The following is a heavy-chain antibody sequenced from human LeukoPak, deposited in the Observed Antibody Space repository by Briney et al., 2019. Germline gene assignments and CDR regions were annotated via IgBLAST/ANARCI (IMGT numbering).Heavy chain of an antibody. CDR1: GYTFTGYY. CDR3: ARGPSITMVRGGQWYYYMDV. D-gene: IGHD3-10*01. Sequence: ASVKVSCKASGYTFTGYYMHWVRQAPGQGLEWMGWINPNSGDTNYAQKFQGRVTMTRDTSISTAYMELSTLRCEDTAVYYCARGPSITMVRGGQWYYYMDVWGKGTTVTISS. J-gene: IGHJ6*03. CDR2: INPNSGDT. V-gene: IGHV1-2*02.